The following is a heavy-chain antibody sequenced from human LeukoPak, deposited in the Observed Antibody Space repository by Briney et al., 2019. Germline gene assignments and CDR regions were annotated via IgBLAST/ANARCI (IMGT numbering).Heavy chain of an antibody. CDR2: IYSGGST. Sequence: PGGSLRLSCAASGITFSSFAMTWVRQAPGKGLEWVSVIYSGGSTYYADSVKGRFTISRDNSKNTLYLQMNSLRAEDTAVYYCASRETYYYDSSGYYGEIDYWGQGTLVTVPS. J-gene: IGHJ4*02. V-gene: IGHV3-53*01. CDR1: GITFSSFA. CDR3: ASRETYYYDSSGYYGEIDY. D-gene: IGHD3-22*01.